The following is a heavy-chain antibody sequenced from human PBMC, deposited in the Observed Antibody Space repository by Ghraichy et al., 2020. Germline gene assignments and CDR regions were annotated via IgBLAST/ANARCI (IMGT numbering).Heavy chain of an antibody. J-gene: IGHJ4*02. D-gene: IGHD4-17*01. CDR2: IYAGDSQT. V-gene: IGHV5-51*01. CDR1: GYSFTNHW. CDR3: ARRPHNVGVWGYGDYYFDY. Sequence: GESLNISCKASGYSFTNHWIGWVRQMPGKGLEWMGIIYAGDSQTTYSPSFQGQVTISVDESITTAYLQWSSLKASDTAIYYCARRPHNVGVWGYGDYYFDYWGQGALVTVSS.